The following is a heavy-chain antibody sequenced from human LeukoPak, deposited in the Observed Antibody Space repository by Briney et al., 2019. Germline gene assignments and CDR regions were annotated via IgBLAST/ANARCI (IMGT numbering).Heavy chain of an antibody. CDR2: IYYSGST. CDR3: ARQRAYYYDSSGHYQGWFDP. V-gene: IGHV4-39*01. Sequence: SETLSLTCTVSGGSISSSSCYWGWIRPPPGKGLEWIGSIYYSGSTYYKASLKSRVTISVDTSKNQFSLKLTSVTAADTAKYYCARQRAYYYDSSGHYQGWFDPWGQGTLVTVSS. J-gene: IGHJ5*02. CDR1: GGSISSSSCY. D-gene: IGHD3-22*01.